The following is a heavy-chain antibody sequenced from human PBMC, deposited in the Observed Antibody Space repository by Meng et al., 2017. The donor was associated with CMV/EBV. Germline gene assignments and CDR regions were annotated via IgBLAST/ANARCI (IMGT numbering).Heavy chain of an antibody. CDR2: IYYSGST. Sequence: SETLSLTCSVSGGPSSSSRYYWGWIRQPPGKGLEWIGSIYYSGSTYYSSSLKSRVTISVDTSKNQVSLKLSSVTASDTAVYYCAREEYNSGPGVYYYYGMDVWGQGITVTVSS. CDR3: AREEYNSGPGVYYYYGMDV. V-gene: IGHV4-39*07. CDR1: GGPSSSSRYY. J-gene: IGHJ6*02. D-gene: IGHD1-20*01.